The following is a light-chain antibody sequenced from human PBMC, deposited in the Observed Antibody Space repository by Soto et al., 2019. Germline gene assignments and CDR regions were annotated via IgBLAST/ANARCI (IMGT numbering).Light chain of an antibody. Sequence: DIVMTQSPDSLAVSLGERATINCKSRQTILYFSNNKNFLAWYQQKAGQPPKLLITWASTRESGVPDRFSGSGSGTDFTLTISSLKAEDVAVYYCQQYYNSITFGQGTRLEIK. CDR3: QQYYNSIT. CDR2: WAS. CDR1: QTILYFSNNKNF. V-gene: IGKV4-1*01. J-gene: IGKJ5*01.